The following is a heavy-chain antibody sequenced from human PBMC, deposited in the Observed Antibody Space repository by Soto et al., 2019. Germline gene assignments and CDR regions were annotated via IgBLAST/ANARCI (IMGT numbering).Heavy chain of an antibody. CDR2: INHTGGT. J-gene: IGHJ5*02. Sequence: SETLSLTCAVYGGSVNGYYWNWIRQPPGKGLEWIGEINHTGGTHYNPSLKSRVTMSVDTSKNQFSLRLSSVTAAETAIYYCATRITVFGLLIPPFDPWGQGTQVTVSS. V-gene: IGHV4-34*01. CDR1: GGSVNGYY. CDR3: ATRITVFGLLIPPFDP. D-gene: IGHD3-3*01.